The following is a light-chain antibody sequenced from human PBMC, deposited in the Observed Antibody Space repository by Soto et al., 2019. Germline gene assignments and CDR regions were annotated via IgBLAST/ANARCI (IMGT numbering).Light chain of an antibody. J-gene: IGKJ5*01. CDR1: ESISSC. V-gene: IGKV1-5*01. Sequence: IPLNQCPSTMCGSXGGRVTIGSRARESISSCLTWYQQKAGKATKLLXXDSSSLESGVQSRLSGSGSGKEFTLNISSLQPDDFATYYCKQYNSYSPITFGQGTRLEIK. CDR2: DSS. CDR3: KQYNSYSPIT.